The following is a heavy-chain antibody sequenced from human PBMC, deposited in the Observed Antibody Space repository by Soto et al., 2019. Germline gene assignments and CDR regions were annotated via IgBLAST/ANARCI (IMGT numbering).Heavy chain of an antibody. D-gene: IGHD2-2*01. J-gene: IGHJ5*02. Sequence: MLPLTSTVSWVTFGPHYCLRILQPPGKGLEWLGSIYSGATTSYTPSLQSRVAISLETSKRQLSLRLASVTAADTAVSYCARLGACYQSLGPWGPGTLVTGSS. CDR1: WVTFGPHY. V-gene: IGHV4-59*08. CDR2: IYSGATT. CDR3: ARLGACYQSLGP.